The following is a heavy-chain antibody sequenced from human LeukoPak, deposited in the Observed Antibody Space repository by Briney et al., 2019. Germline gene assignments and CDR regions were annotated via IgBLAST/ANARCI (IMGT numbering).Heavy chain of an antibody. CDR1: GFTFSSYW. CDR2: INHNGNVN. V-gene: IGHV3-7*03. CDR3: ARGGGLDI. D-gene: IGHD3-16*01. Sequence: GGSLRLSCAASGFTFSSYWMNWARQAPGKGLEWVASINHNGNVNYYVDSVKGRFTIPRDNAKNSLYLQMSNLRAEDTAVYFCARGGGLDIWGQGATVTVSS. J-gene: IGHJ6*02.